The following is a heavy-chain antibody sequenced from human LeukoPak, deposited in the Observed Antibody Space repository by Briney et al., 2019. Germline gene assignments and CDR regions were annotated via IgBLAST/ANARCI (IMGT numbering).Heavy chain of an antibody. CDR1: GYTFTGYY. CDR3: AREPGIAAVGVGNDY. J-gene: IGHJ4*02. Sequence: ASVKVSCKASGYTFTGYYMHWVRQAPGQGLEWMGWINPNSGGTNYAQKFQGRVTMTRDTSISTAHMELSRLRSDDTAVYYCAREPGIAAVGVGNDYWGQGTLVTVTS. CDR2: INPNSGGT. V-gene: IGHV1-2*02. D-gene: IGHD6-13*01.